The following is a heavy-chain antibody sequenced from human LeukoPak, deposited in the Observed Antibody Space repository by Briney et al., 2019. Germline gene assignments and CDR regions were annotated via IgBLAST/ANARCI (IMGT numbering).Heavy chain of an antibody. D-gene: IGHD2-21*01. Sequence: GGSLRLSCAASGFTFSGFAMSWVRQAPGKGLEWVSAITGSGGGTYYADSVKGRFTISRDNSKNTLYLQMNSLRAEDTAVYYCAKDHYSRIVVGLYYMDVWGKGTTVTVSS. CDR1: GFTFSGFA. CDR2: ITGSGGGT. V-gene: IGHV3-23*01. CDR3: AKDHYSRIVVGLYYMDV. J-gene: IGHJ6*03.